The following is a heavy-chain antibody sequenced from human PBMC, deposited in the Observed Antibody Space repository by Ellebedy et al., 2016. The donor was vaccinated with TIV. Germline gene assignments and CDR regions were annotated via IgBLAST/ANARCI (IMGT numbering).Heavy chain of an antibody. CDR3: ASTEYLGFWGY. CDR2: ISYDGSNK. CDR1: GFTFSSYA. Sequence: GESLKISCAASGFTFSSYAMHWVRQAPGKGLEWVAVISYDGSNKYYADSVKGRFTISRDNSKNTLYLQMNSLRAEDTAVYYCASTEYLGFWGYWGQGTLVTVSS. J-gene: IGHJ4*02. V-gene: IGHV3-30-3*01. D-gene: IGHD3-16*01.